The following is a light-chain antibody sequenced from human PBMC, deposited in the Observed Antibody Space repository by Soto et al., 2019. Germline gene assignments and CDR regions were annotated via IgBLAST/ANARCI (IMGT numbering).Light chain of an antibody. CDR1: QSLVYSDGNTY. Sequence: VVMTQSPLSLPVTLGQPASISCRSSQSLVYSDGNTYLNWFQQRPGHSPRRLIYKVSNRDSGVPDRFSGSGSGTDFTLKISRVEAEDVGVYYCMQGTLWPYTFGQGTKLEIK. CDR3: MQGTLWPYT. J-gene: IGKJ2*01. CDR2: KVS. V-gene: IGKV2-30*01.